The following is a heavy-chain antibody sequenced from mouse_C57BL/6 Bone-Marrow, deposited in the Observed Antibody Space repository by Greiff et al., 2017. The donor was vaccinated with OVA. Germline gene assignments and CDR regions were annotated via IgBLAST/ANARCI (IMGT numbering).Heavy chain of an antibody. CDR2: IFPGRGST. D-gene: IGHD1-1*01. J-gene: IGHJ1*03. CDR3: AREGGYGSSYVWYFDV. V-gene: IGHV1-56*01. CDR1: GYTFTSHW. Sequence: QVQLQQSGPELVRPGASVKISCKAPGYTFTSHWMQWVRQRPGQGLEWIGEIFPGRGSTYYNEKFKGKATLTVDTSSSTAYMQLSSLTSEDSAVYFCAREGGYGSSYVWYFDVWGTGTTVTVSS.